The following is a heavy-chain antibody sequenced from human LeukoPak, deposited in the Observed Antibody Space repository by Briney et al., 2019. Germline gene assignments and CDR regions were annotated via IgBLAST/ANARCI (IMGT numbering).Heavy chain of an antibody. CDR1: GFTFSSYW. Sequence: GGSLRLSCAASGFTFSSYWMHWVRQAPGKGLVWVSRINSDGSSTSYADSVKGRFTISRDNAKNTLYLQMNSLRAEDTAVYYCAKGLHSSSWNDAFDIWGQGTTVTVSS. CDR3: AKGLHSSSWNDAFDI. V-gene: IGHV3-74*01. J-gene: IGHJ3*02. CDR2: INSDGSST. D-gene: IGHD6-13*01.